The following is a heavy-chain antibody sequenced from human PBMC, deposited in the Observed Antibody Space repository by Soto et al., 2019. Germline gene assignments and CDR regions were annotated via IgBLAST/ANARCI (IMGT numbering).Heavy chain of an antibody. CDR2: INPDNGNT. Sequence: QVQLVQSGAEVKKPGASVKISCQASGYTFTRYTMNWLRQAPGQRLVWMGWINPDNGNTKSSQKFQHRVIITRDTSASTAYMDLSSLRSEGTAVYYCARGIATGQLDPWGQGTLVTVSS. CDR3: ARGIATGQLDP. D-gene: IGHD2-15*01. CDR1: GYTFTRYT. J-gene: IGHJ5*02. V-gene: IGHV1-3*01.